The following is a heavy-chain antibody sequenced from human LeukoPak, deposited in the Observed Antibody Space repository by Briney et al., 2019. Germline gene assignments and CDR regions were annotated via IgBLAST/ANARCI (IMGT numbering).Heavy chain of an antibody. J-gene: IGHJ2*01. CDR2: ISSSSSYI. CDR3: ATYDSSGYGYFDL. CDR1: GFTFSSYS. D-gene: IGHD3-22*01. V-gene: IGHV3-21*01. Sequence: GGSLRLSCAASGFTFSSYSMNWVRQAPGKGLEWVSSISSSSSYIYYADSVKGRFTISRDNAKNSLYLQMNSLRAEDTAVYYCATYDSSGYGYFDLWGRGTLVTVSS.